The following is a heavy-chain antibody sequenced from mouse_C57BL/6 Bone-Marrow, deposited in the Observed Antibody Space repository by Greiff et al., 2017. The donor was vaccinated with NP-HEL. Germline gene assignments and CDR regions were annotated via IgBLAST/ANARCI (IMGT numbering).Heavy chain of an antibody. D-gene: IGHD2-4*01. J-gene: IGHJ1*03. Sequence: EVQVVDSGPGLVKPSQSLSLTCSVTGYSITSGYSWNWIRQFPGNKLEWLGSISYDGSNNYNPSLKNRITITRDTSKNQFILKLNSGTTEDTATYYCARKGRLRRWYFDVWGTGTTVTVSS. CDR2: ISYDGSN. V-gene: IGHV3-6*01. CDR3: ARKGRLRRWYFDV. CDR1: GYSITSGYS.